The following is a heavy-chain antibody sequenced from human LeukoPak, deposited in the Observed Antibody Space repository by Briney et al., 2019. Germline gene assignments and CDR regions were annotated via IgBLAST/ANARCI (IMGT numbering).Heavy chain of an antibody. CDR1: GESFSGVY. CDR2: INHSGST. Sequence: SETLSLTCAVYGESFSGVYWSWIRQPPGKGLEWIGEINHSGSTNYNPSLKSRVTVSVDMSKNQFSLKLSSVTAADTAVYYCARGPGSGSYFAWFDHWGQGTPVTVSS. J-gene: IGHJ5*02. V-gene: IGHV4-34*01. CDR3: ARGPGSGSYFAWFDH. D-gene: IGHD3-10*01.